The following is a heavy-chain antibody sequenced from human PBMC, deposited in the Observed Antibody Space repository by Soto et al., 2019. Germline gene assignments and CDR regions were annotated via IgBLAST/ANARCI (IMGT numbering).Heavy chain of an antibody. CDR3: ARSEWLRSSPDYYYYYYMDV. J-gene: IGHJ6*03. V-gene: IGHV1-3*01. Sequence: ASVKVSCKASGYTFTSYAMHWVRQAPGQRLEWMGWINAGNGNTKYSQKFQGRVTITRDTSASTAYMELSSLRSEDTAVYYCARSEWLRSSPDYYYYYYMDVWGKGTTVTVSS. CDR1: GYTFTSYA. D-gene: IGHD5-12*01. CDR2: INAGNGNT.